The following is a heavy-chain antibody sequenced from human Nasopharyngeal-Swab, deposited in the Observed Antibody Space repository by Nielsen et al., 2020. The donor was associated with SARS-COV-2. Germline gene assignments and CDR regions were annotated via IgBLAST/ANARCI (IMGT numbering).Heavy chain of an antibody. CDR2: INTNTGNP. J-gene: IGHJ5*02. CDR1: GYTFTSYA. V-gene: IGHV7-4-1*02. Sequence: ASVKVSCKASGYTFTSYAMNWVRQAPGQGLEWIGWINTNTGNPTYAQGFTGRFVFSLDTSVSTAYLQISSLKAEDTAVYYCAVHVAGDRPPFDPWGQGTLVTVSS. CDR3: AVHVAGDRPPFDP. D-gene: IGHD6-19*01.